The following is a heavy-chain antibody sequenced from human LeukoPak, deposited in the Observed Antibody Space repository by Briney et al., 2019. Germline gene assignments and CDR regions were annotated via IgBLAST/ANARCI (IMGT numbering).Heavy chain of an antibody. CDR3: ASTYNWNYGAFDI. CDR1: GGSISNYY. CDR2: IYYSGST. V-gene: IGHV4-59*12. J-gene: IGHJ3*02. Sequence: PSETLSLTCTVSGGSISNYYWSWIRQPPGKGLEWIGYIYYSGSTNYNPSLKSRVTISVDTSKNQFSLKLSSVTAADTAVYYCASTYNWNYGAFDIWGQGTMVTVSS. D-gene: IGHD1-7*01.